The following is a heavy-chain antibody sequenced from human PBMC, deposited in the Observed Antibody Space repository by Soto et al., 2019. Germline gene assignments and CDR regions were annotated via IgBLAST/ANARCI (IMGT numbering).Heavy chain of an antibody. CDR1: GGSISSYY. V-gene: IGHV4-59*01. D-gene: IGHD1-26*01. CDR2: IYYSGST. CDR3: ARDSGSYSYYYYGMDV. J-gene: IGHJ6*02. Sequence: ASETLSLTCTVSGGSISSYYWSWIRQPPGKGLEWIGYIYYSGSTNYNPSLKSRVTISVDTSKNQFSLKLSSVTAADTAVYYCARDSGSYSYYYYGMDVWGQGTTVTSP.